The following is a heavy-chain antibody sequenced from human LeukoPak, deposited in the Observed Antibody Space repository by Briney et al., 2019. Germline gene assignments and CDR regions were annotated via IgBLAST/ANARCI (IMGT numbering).Heavy chain of an antibody. CDR3: AKHMRATNTYSFFGLDV. CDR1: GSTFKDYG. D-gene: IGHD1-26*01. V-gene: IGHV3-9*01. CDR2: SNWNGGGT. J-gene: IGHJ6*02. Sequence: GGSLRLSCAATGSTFKDYGMHWVRQPPGKGREWVSSNWNGGGTDYADSVKGRFTISRDNAKNSLYLQLSSLRPEDTALYYCAKHMRATNTYSFFGLDVWGQGTTVTVSS.